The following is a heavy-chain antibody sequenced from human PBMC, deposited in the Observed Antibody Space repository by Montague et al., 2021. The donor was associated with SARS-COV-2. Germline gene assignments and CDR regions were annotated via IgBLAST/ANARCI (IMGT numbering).Heavy chain of an antibody. CDR3: PRGLTVAGTDY. D-gene: IGHD6-19*01. CDR2: VSRTGIT. V-gene: IGHV4-4*02. Sequence: SETLSLTCALSGDSVSSRKWWAWVHQSPMKGLEWIGEVSRTGITTFNPSLKSRVTISLDVSKNLFSLHLTSVTAADTAIYYCPRGLTVAGTDYWGQGSLVTVSS. J-gene: IGHJ4*02. CDR1: GDSVSSRKW.